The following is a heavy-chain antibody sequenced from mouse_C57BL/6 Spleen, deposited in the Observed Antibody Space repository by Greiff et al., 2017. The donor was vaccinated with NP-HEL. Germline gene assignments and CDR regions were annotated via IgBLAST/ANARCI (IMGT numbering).Heavy chain of an antibody. Sequence: QVQLQQPGAELVKPGASVKLSCKASGYTFTSYWMHWVKQRPGQGLEWIGMIHPNSGSTNYNEKFKSKATLTVDKSSSTAYMQLSSLTSEDAAVYYCASGPLRVYYFDCWGQGTTLPVSS. CDR1: GYTFTSYW. V-gene: IGHV1-64*01. D-gene: IGHD6-1*01. CDR3: ASGPLRVYYFDC. J-gene: IGHJ2*01. CDR2: IHPNSGST.